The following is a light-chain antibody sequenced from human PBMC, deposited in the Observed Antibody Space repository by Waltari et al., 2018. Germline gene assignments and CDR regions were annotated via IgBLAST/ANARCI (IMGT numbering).Light chain of an antibody. Sequence: EIVMTQSPATLSVFPGERATLSCRASQSIRSKLAWYQHKPGQAPRLVIYGASTRATGIPARFSGSGSGTEYTLTISSLQSEDFAVYFCQQYDNWLGTFGQGTKVEIK. CDR2: GAS. J-gene: IGKJ1*01. V-gene: IGKV3-15*01. CDR1: QSIRSK. CDR3: QQYDNWLGT.